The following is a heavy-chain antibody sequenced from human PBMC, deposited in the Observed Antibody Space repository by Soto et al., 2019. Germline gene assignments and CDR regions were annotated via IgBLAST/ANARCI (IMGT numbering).Heavy chain of an antibody. CDR2: IWYDGSNK. V-gene: IGHV3-33*01. CDR1: GFTFSSYG. Sequence: GGSLRLSCAASGFTFSSYGMHWVRQAPGKGLEWVAVIWYDGSNKYYADSVKGRFTISRDNSKNTLYLQMNSLRAEDTAVYYCARDLIYSNSGSHFDYWGQGTLVTVSS. D-gene: IGHD4-4*01. CDR3: ARDLIYSNSGSHFDY. J-gene: IGHJ4*02.